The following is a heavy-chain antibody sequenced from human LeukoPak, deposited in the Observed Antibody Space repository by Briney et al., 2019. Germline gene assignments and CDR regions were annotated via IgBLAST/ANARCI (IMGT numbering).Heavy chain of an antibody. CDR2: ISYDGFNK. CDR1: GFTFSSYA. J-gene: IGHJ6*02. D-gene: IGHD6-13*01. Sequence: PGRSLRLSCAASGFTFSSYAMHWVRQAPGKGLEWVAVISYDGFNKYYADSVRGRFTISRDNSKNTLYLQMNSLRAEDTAVYYCARDGAQQLGTPYYYYYGMDVWGQGTTVTVSS. V-gene: IGHV3-30-3*01. CDR3: ARDGAQQLGTPYYYYYGMDV.